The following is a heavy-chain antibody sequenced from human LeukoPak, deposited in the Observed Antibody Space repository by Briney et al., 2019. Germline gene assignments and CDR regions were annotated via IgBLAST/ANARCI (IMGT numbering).Heavy chain of an antibody. D-gene: IGHD2-21*02. V-gene: IGHV3-74*01. Sequence: PGGSLRLSCAASGFTFSSYWMHWVRHAPGKGLLWVSRIHSDGSSTLYADSVKGRFTISRDNAKNTLYLQMNSLRAEDTAVYYCARDLVAQLVVTDLNYCYYYGMDVWGQGTTVTVSS. CDR2: IHSDGSST. CDR3: ARDLVAQLVVTDLNYCYYYGMDV. J-gene: IGHJ6*02. CDR1: GFTFSSYW.